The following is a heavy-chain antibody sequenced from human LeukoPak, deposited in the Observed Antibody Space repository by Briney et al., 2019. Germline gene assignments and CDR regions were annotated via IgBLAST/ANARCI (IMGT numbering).Heavy chain of an antibody. J-gene: IGHJ4*02. Sequence: GGSPRLSCAASGFTFDHYTMHWVRQAPGKGLEWVSLISWDGGSTYYADSVKGRFTISRDNSKNSLSLQMNSLRAEDTALYYCAKDGKNFFDYWGQGTLVTVSS. CDR1: GFTFDHYT. CDR2: ISWDGGST. CDR3: AKDGKNFFDY. V-gene: IGHV3-43*01.